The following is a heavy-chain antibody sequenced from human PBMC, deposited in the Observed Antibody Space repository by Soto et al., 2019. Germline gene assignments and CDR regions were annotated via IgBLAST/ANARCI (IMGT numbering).Heavy chain of an antibody. Sequence: PGGSLRLSCAVSGFAFGSHAMHWVRQTPAKGLEWVAVISSDGNTTYVADSVEGRFAISRNNFENTVFLKMNSLKVEDTAVYYCAKDFSTGHTYGIDYYYSYGMDVWGQGTTVTVSS. CDR1: GFAFGSHA. J-gene: IGHJ6*02. CDR2: ISSDGNTT. V-gene: IGHV3-30*09. CDR3: AKDFSTGHTYGIDYYYSYGMDV. D-gene: IGHD5-18*01.